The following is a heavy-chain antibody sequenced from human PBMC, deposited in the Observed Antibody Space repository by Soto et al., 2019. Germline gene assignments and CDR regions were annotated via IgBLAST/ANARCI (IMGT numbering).Heavy chain of an antibody. Sequence: EVQLLESGGDLVQPGRSLRLSCAASGFTFSGYAMSWVRQAPVKGLEWVSVIHGGGNSAYYADSVKGRFTISRDNSKNTQYLQMSSLRGEDTAVYYCAKNRGRVTTSWNFDYWGQGTLVTVSS. J-gene: IGHJ4*02. D-gene: IGHD4-17*01. CDR3: AKNRGRVTTSWNFDY. CDR1: GFTFSGYA. V-gene: IGHV3-23*01. CDR2: IHGGGNSA.